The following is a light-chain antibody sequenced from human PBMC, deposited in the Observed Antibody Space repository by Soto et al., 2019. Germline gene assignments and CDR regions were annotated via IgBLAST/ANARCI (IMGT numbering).Light chain of an antibody. CDR1: QSVLYSSNNKNY. CDR3: QQYYSTPRLT. CDR2: WAS. Sequence: DIVMTQSPDSLAVSLGERATINCKSSQSVLYSSNNKNYLAWYQQKPGQPPQLLIYWASTRESGVTDRFSGSGSGTDFTLTISSLQAEDVAVYYCQQYYSTPRLTFGPGTKVDIK. J-gene: IGKJ3*01. V-gene: IGKV4-1*01.